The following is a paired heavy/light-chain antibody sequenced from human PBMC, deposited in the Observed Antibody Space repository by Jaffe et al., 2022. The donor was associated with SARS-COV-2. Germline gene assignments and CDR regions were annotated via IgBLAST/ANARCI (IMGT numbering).Light chain of an antibody. CDR1: QSVSSTY. CDR3: QQYGSSPYT. Sequence: ENVLTQSPGTLSLSPGDRATLSCRASQSVSSTYLAWYQQKRGQAPRLLIYGASSRATGIPDRFSGSGSGTDFTLTISRLEPEDFALYYCQQYGSSPYTFGQGTKLGIK. J-gene: IGKJ2*01. CDR2: GAS. V-gene: IGKV3-20*01.
Heavy chain of an antibody. V-gene: IGHV3-30*04. D-gene: IGHD4-17*01. CDR2: ISFDGINK. CDR1: GFAFSTYV. Sequence: QVQLVESGGGVVQPGRSLRLSCAASGFAFSTYVIHWVRQAPGKGLEWVADISFDGINKYYADSVEGRFTISRDNSKNTLYLQMNGLRAEDTAIYYCARGGFGDYGAYNAFDIWGQGTMVTVSS. J-gene: IGHJ3*02. CDR3: ARGGFGDYGAYNAFDI.